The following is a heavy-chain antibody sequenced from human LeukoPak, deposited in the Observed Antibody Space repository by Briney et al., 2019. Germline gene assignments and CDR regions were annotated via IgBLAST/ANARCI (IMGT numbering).Heavy chain of an antibody. CDR1: GGSISSYY. Sequence: SETLSLTCTVSGGSISSYYWSWIRQPAGKGLEWIGRIYTSGSTNYNPSLKSRVTMSVDTSKNQFSLKLSSVTAADTAVYYCARDALPSRGWLLSPPYGMDVWGQGTTVTVSS. CDR2: IYTSGST. D-gene: IGHD3-3*01. V-gene: IGHV4-4*07. CDR3: ARDALPSRGWLLSPPYGMDV. J-gene: IGHJ6*02.